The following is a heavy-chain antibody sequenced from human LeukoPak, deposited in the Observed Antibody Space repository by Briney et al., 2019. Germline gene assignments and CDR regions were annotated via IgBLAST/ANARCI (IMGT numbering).Heavy chain of an antibody. D-gene: IGHD3-22*01. Sequence: SETLSLTCAVYGGSFSGYYWSWIRQPPGKGLEWIGEINHSGSTNYNPSLKSRVTISVDTSKNQFSLKLSSVTAADTAVYYCARVKLLYDSSGYSSWFDSWGRGTQVTVSS. CDR1: GGSFSGYY. J-gene: IGHJ5*01. CDR2: INHSGST. CDR3: ARVKLLYDSSGYSSWFDS. V-gene: IGHV4-34*01.